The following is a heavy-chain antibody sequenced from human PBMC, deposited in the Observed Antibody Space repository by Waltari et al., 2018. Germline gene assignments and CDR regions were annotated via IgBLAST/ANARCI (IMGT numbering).Heavy chain of an antibody. V-gene: IGHV4-59*01. D-gene: IGHD1-26*01. CDR2: VYYSGTT. Sequence: QVQLRESGPGRVKSSETLSLTCTVSGGPIRSSYWTWVRQPPGKGLEWIGHVYYSGTTKYNPSLRSRVAMSIDMSKNQFSLKVRSVTAADVAIYYCARIRAPGAPLVYWGQGTLVTVSS. J-gene: IGHJ4*02. CDR1: GGPIRSSY. CDR3: ARIRAPGAPLVY.